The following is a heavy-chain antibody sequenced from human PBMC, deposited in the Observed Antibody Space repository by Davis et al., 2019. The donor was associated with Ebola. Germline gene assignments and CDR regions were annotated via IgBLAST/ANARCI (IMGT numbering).Heavy chain of an antibody. CDR2: ISWNSGNI. CDR1: GFTFRSYT. CDR3: ARGPSTGNSFSY. Sequence: GESLKISCAASGFTFRSYTMSWVRQAPGKGLEWVSGISWNSGNIGYADSVKGRFTISRDNAKNSLYLQMNSLRAEDTAVYYCARGPSTGNSFSYWGQGTLATVSS. V-gene: IGHV3-21*01. D-gene: IGHD6-13*01. J-gene: IGHJ4*02.